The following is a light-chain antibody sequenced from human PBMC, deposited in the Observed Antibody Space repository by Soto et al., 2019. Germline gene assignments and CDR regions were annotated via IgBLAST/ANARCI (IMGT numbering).Light chain of an antibody. V-gene: IGLV2-11*01. Sequence: QSALTQPRSVSGSPGQSVTISCTGTSSDVGGYDYVSWYQQHLDKAPKLMIYDVSKRPSGVPDRFSGSKSGNTASLTISGLQAEDEADYYCYSYAGSSYVFGTGTKLTVL. CDR3: YSYAGSSYV. J-gene: IGLJ1*01. CDR1: SSDVGGYDY. CDR2: DVS.